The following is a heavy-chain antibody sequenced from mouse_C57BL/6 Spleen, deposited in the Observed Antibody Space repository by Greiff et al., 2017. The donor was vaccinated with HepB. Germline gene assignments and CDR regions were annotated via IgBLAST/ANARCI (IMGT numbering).Heavy chain of an antibody. CDR2: ISYDGSN. CDR3: TRDDYGTEAMDY. Sequence: EVQLQQSGPGLVKPSQSLSLTCSVTGYSITSCYYWNWIRQFPGNKLEWMGYISYDGSNNYNPSLKNRISITRDTSKNQFFLKLNSVTTEDTATYCGTRDDYGTEAMDYWGQGTSVTVSS. V-gene: IGHV3-6*01. J-gene: IGHJ4*01. CDR1: GYSITSCYY. D-gene: IGHD1-1*01.